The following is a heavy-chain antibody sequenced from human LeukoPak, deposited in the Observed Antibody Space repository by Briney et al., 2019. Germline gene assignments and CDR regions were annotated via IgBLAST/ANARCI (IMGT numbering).Heavy chain of an antibody. D-gene: IGHD3-3*01. CDR2: IAIDGSRK. J-gene: IGHJ5*02. Sequence: GRSLRLSCAASGFTFSGYGMHWVRQAPGKGLEWVTGIAIDGSRKHYADSVKGRFTISRDNAGNTMDLQMNSLRVEDTAVYHCTRYDSSRFDPWGQGTLVIVSS. V-gene: IGHV3-30*03. CDR3: TRYDSSRFDP. CDR1: GFTFSGYG.